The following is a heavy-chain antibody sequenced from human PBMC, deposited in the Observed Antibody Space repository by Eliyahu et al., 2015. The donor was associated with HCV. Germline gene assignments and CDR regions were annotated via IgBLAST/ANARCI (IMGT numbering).Heavy chain of an antibody. CDR3: AKDLSSSTGVLDYYYYGMDV. D-gene: IGHD6-6*01. Sequence: EVQLVESGGGLVQPGRSLRLPCXASGFPFWDYAXPWVRQAPGKGLEWVSGISWNSGSIGYADSVKGRFTISRDNAKNSLYLQMNSLRAEDTALYYCAKDLSSSTGVLDYYYYGMDVWGQGTTVTVSS. CDR2: ISWNSGSI. J-gene: IGHJ6*02. V-gene: IGHV3-9*01. CDR1: GFPFWDYA.